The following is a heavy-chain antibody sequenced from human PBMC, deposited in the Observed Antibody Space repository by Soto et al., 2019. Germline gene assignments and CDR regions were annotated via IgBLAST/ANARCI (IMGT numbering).Heavy chain of an antibody. V-gene: IGHV3-53*01. D-gene: IGHD3-10*01. CDR3: ARASYGSGSYGHWFDP. CDR1: GFTVSSNY. J-gene: IGHJ5*02. CDR2: IYSGGST. Sequence: GGSLRLSCAASGFTVSSNYMSWVRQAPGKGLEWVSVIYSGGSTYYADSVKGRFTISRANSKNTLYLQMNSLRAEDTAVYYCARASYGSGSYGHWFDPWGQGTLVTVSS.